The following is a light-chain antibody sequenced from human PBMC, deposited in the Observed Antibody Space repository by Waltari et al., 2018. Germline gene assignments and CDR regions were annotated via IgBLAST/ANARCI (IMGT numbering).Light chain of an antibody. V-gene: IGLV1-51*02. CDR1: SSNIGNNY. CDR3: GTWDSSLHSGV. CDR2: QNN. Sequence: QSVLTQPPSVSAAPGQKVTISCSGSSSNIGNNYVSWYQQLPGTAPKLLIPQNNKRPSGMPDRFAGSKSGTSATLGITGLQTGDEADYYCGTWDSSLHSGVFGGGTKLTVL. J-gene: IGLJ3*02.